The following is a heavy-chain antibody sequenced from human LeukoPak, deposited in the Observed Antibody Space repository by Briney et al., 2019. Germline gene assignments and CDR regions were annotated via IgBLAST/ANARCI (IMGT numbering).Heavy chain of an antibody. Sequence: GASVKVSCKASGYTFTGYYMHWVRQAPGKGLEWMGWINPNSGGTNYAQKFQGRVTMTRDTSISTAYMELSRLRSDDTAVYYCARGPPSIYYYDSTDYWGQGTLVTVSS. V-gene: IGHV1-2*02. CDR2: INPNSGGT. J-gene: IGHJ4*02. CDR1: GYTFTGYY. CDR3: ARGPPSIYYYDSTDY. D-gene: IGHD3-22*01.